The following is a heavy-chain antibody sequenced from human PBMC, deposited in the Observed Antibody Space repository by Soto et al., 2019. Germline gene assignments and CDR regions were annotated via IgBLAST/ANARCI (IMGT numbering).Heavy chain of an antibody. V-gene: IGHV3-33*01. CDR1: GFTFSSYG. CDR2: IWYDGSNK. Sequence: QVQLVESGGGVVQPGRSLRLSCAASGFTFSSYGMHWVRQAPGKGLEWVAVIWYDGSNKYYADSVKGRFTISRDNSKNTLYLQMISLRAEDTAVYYCARDASLGSFDYWGQGTLVTVSS. CDR3: ARDASLGSFDY. D-gene: IGHD2-15*01. J-gene: IGHJ4*02.